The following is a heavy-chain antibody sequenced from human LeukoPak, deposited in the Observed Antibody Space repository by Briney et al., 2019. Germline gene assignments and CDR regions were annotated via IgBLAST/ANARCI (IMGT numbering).Heavy chain of an antibody. J-gene: IGHJ4*02. CDR1: GFIFSTYA. CDR2: ITSDGSDK. CDR3: ARDLIREGSIDH. Sequence: PGGSLRLSCGASGFIFSTYAMHWVRQAPGKGLEWVAVITSDGSDKYYSDSVKGRFTISRDNSENTFYLQMNSLRAEDTAVYYCARDLIREGSIDHWGQGTLVTVSS. V-gene: IGHV3-30-3*01. D-gene: IGHD2-21*01.